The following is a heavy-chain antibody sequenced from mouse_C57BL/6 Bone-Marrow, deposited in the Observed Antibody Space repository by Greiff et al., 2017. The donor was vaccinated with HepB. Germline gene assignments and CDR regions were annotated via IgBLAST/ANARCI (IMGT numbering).Heavy chain of an antibody. CDR3: ARDRAYYYGSSPYWYFDV. CDR2: IYPRDGST. Sequence: VQLQQSGPELVKPGASVKLSCKASGYTFTSYDINWVKQRPGQGLEWIGWIYPRDGSTKYNEKFKGKATLTVDTSSSTAYMELHSLTSEDSAVYFCARDRAYYYGSSPYWYFDVWGTGTTVTVSS. J-gene: IGHJ1*03. D-gene: IGHD1-1*01. V-gene: IGHV1-85*01. CDR1: GYTFTSYD.